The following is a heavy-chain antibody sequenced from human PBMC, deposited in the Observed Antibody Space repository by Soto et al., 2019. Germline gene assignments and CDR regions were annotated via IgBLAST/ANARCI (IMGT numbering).Heavy chain of an antibody. Sequence: GGSLRLSCAASGFTFSSYWMSWVRQAPGKGLEWVANIKQDGSEKYYVDSVKGRFTISRDNAKNSLYLQMNSLRAEDTAVYYCARLSSSSSLGFDYWGQGTLVTVSS. V-gene: IGHV3-7*05. CDR2: IKQDGSEK. D-gene: IGHD6-6*01. CDR3: ARLSSSSSLGFDY. CDR1: GFTFSSYW. J-gene: IGHJ4*02.